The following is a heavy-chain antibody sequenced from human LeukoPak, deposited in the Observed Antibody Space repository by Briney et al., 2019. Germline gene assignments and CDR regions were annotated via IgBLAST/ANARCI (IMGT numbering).Heavy chain of an antibody. J-gene: IGHJ4*02. D-gene: IGHD6-19*01. CDR3: ASSPLIPSGWLGFDF. V-gene: IGHV4-4*07. CDR1: GGSISSYY. CDR2: IYTSGSTSGNT. Sequence: SETLSLTCTVSGGSISSYYWSWIRQPAGKGLEWIGRIYTSGSTSGNTIYNPSLKSRVTVLVDTSKNQFSLKLRSLTAADAAVYYCASSPLIPSGWLGFDFWGQGILVTVS.